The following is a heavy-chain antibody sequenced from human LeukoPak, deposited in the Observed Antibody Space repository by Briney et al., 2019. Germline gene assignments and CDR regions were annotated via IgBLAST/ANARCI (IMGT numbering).Heavy chain of an antibody. Sequence: SETLSLTCTVSGGSISSYYWSWIRQPPGKGLEWIGYIYYSGSTNYNPSLKSRVTISVDTSKNQFSLKLSSVTAADTAVYYCARCAREQYYFDYWGQGTLVTVSS. D-gene: IGHD6-19*01. J-gene: IGHJ4*02. CDR3: ARCAREQYYFDY. CDR1: GGSISSYY. CDR2: IYYSGST. V-gene: IGHV4-59*12.